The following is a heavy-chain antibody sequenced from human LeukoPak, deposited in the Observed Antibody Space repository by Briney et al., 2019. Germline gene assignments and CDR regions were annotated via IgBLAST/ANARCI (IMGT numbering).Heavy chain of an antibody. Sequence: ASVKVSCKASGYTFTDYYMHWVRQAPGQGLEWRGGINSNSGGTNYAQEFQGRVTMTRDTPTSTAYMEVSRLISDDTAVYYCARDSKSGWTDAFDIWGQGTMVTVSS. CDR3: ARDSKSGWTDAFDI. V-gene: IGHV1-2*02. CDR2: INSNSGGT. J-gene: IGHJ3*02. D-gene: IGHD6-19*01. CDR1: GYTFTDYY.